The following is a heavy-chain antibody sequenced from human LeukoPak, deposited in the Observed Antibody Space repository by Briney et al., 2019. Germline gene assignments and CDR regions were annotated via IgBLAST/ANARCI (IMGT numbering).Heavy chain of an antibody. CDR2: ISGSGGST. CDR1: GFTFSDYY. V-gene: IGHV3-23*01. J-gene: IGHJ4*02. D-gene: IGHD3-3*01. Sequence: GGSLRLSCAASGFTFSDYYMSWVRQAPGKGLEWVSAISGSGGSTYYADSVKGRFTISRDNSKNTLYLQMNSLRAEDTAVYYCAKENQRTIFGVVIPIDYWGQGTLVTVSS. CDR3: AKENQRTIFGVVIPIDY.